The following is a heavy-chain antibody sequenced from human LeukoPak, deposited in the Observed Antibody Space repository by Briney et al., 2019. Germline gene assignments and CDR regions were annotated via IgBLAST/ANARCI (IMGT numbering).Heavy chain of an antibody. CDR2: ISSSGSTI. V-gene: IGHV3-21*04. J-gene: IGHJ6*02. Sequence: GGSLRLSCAASGFTFSSYSMNWVRQAPGKGLEWVSSISSSGSTIYYADSVKGRFTISRDNAKNSLYLQMNSLRAEDTAVYYCARGRKTARGLYYGMDVWGQGTTVTVSS. CDR3: ARGRKTARGLYYGMDV. D-gene: IGHD1-14*01. CDR1: GFTFSSYS.